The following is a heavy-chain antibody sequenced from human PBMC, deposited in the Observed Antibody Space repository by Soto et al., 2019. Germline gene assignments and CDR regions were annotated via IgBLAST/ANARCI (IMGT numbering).Heavy chain of an antibody. CDR1: GFTFSSYW. J-gene: IGHJ4*02. CDR3: AREVDSSSWYDY. D-gene: IGHD6-13*01. Sequence: PGGSLRLSCAASGFTFSSYWTHWVRQAPGKGLVWVSRINSDGSSTSYADSVKGRFTISRDNAKNTLYLQMNSLRAEDTAVYYCAREVDSSSWYDYWGQGTLVTVSS. V-gene: IGHV3-74*01. CDR2: INSDGSST.